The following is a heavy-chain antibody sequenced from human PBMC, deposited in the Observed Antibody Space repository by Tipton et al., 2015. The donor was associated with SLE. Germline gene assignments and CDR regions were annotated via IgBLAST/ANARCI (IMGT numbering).Heavy chain of an antibody. Sequence: TLSLTCTVSGGSISSYYWNWIRQPPGKGLEWIGTISYSGSTYYYPSLKSRITISVDTSKNQFSLEVRSVTAADTAVYYCVRLRSKVLIDYWGQGTLVTVSS. CDR3: VRLRSKVLIDY. CDR2: ISYSGST. V-gene: IGHV4-59*12. J-gene: IGHJ4*02. CDR1: GGSISSYY. D-gene: IGHD2-8*01.